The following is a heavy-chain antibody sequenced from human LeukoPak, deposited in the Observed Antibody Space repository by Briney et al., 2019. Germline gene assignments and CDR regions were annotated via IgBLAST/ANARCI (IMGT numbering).Heavy chain of an antibody. Sequence: GGSLRLSCAASGFTFDDYAMHWVRQAPGKGLEWVSGITWNSDSIDYADSVKGRFTISRDNAKNSLYLQMNSLRAEDMALYYCAKAKTTVTTNFDYWGQGTLVTVSS. V-gene: IGHV3-9*03. CDR2: ITWNSDSI. CDR3: AKAKTTVTTNFDY. J-gene: IGHJ4*02. D-gene: IGHD4-11*01. CDR1: GFTFDDYA.